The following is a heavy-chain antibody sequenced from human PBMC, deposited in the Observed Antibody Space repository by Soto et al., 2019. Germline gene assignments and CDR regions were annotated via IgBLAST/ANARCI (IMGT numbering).Heavy chain of an antibody. V-gene: IGHV1-69*13. CDR1: GGTFSSYA. CDR3: ASDSPRGNCFFDI. D-gene: IGHD2-15*01. Sequence: SVKVSCKASGGTFSSYAISWVRQAPGQGREWLGGIIPIFGTANYAQKFQGRVTITADESTSTAYMELSSLRSKDTAVYYCASDSPRGNCFFDIWGQGTMVTVSS. CDR2: IIPIFGTA. J-gene: IGHJ3*02.